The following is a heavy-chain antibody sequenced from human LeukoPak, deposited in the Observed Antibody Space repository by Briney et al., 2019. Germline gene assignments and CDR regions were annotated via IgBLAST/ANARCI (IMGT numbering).Heavy chain of an antibody. J-gene: IGHJ3*02. D-gene: IGHD2-15*01. Sequence: ASVKVSCKVSGYTLTELSMHWVRQAPGKRLEWMGGFDPEDGETIYAQKFQGRVTMTEDTSSDTAYMELSSLRSEDTAVCYCATDIVVVVAAYTTTFDIWGQGTLVTVSS. CDR2: FDPEDGET. CDR3: ATDIVVVVAAYTTTFDI. V-gene: IGHV1-24*01. CDR1: GYTLTELS.